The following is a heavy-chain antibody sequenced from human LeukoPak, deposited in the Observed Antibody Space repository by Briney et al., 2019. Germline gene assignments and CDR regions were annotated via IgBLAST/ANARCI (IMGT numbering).Heavy chain of an antibody. J-gene: IGHJ3*02. CDR2: ISSSSSYI. D-gene: IGHD6-13*01. CDR1: GFTFSSYS. Sequence: GGSLRLSCAASGFTFSSYSMNWVRQAPGKGLEWVSSISSSSSYIYYADSVKGRFTISRDNAKNSLYLQMNSLRAEDTAVYYCARGKSSSWYPAGAFDIWGQGTMVTVSS. CDR3: ARGKSSSWYPAGAFDI. V-gene: IGHV3-21*04.